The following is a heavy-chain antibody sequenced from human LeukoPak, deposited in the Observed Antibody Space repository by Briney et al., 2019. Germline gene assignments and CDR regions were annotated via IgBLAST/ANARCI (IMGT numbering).Heavy chain of an antibody. Sequence: SETLSLTCTVSGGSISSSSYYWGWIRQPPGKGLEWIGSIYYSGSTYYNPSLKSRVTISVDTSKNQFSLKLSSVTAADTAVYYCARQRLDFASYGSGSYYNLYYFDYWGQGTLVTVSS. CDR2: IYYSGST. CDR1: GGSISSSSYY. J-gene: IGHJ4*02. CDR3: ARQRLDFASYGSGSYYNLYYFDY. D-gene: IGHD3-10*01. V-gene: IGHV4-39*01.